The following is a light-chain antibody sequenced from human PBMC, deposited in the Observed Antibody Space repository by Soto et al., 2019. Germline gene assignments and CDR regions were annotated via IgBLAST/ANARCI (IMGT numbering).Light chain of an antibody. CDR2: AAS. V-gene: IGKV1-39*01. CDR3: QQTYSSST. Sequence: DIQMTQSPSSLSASVGDRVTITCRASQSISNNLNWYHQKPGKHPKILIFAASTLQSGVPSRFSGGGSGTDVTLTINSLQPEDFATYYCQQTYSSSTFGPGTKVDI. J-gene: IGKJ3*01. CDR1: QSISNN.